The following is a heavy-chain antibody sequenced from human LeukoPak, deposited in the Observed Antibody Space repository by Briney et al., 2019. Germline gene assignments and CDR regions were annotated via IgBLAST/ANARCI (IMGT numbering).Heavy chain of an antibody. CDR3: AKSKSPYPMDYIFDF. V-gene: IGHV3-30*18. CDR2: ISNDGSIT. Sequence: GGSLRLSCAASGFSFGSHGMHWVRQAPGKGLEWVAVISNDGSITKYGDSVRGRFTISRDNSKNTLYVQMNSLRTDDAAVYYCAKSKSPYPMDYIFDFWGQGTRVTVSS. J-gene: IGHJ4*02. D-gene: IGHD4-11*01. CDR1: GFSFGSHG.